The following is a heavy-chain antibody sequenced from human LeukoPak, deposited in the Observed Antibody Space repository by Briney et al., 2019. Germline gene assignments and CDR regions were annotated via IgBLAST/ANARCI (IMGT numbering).Heavy chain of an antibody. CDR1: GFTVSSNY. J-gene: IGHJ4*02. V-gene: IGHV3-53*01. CDR2: IYSGGST. D-gene: IGHD2/OR15-2a*01. Sequence: GGSLRLSCAASGFTVSSNYMSWVRQAPGKGLEWVSLIYSGGSTYYADSVKGRFTISRDNSKNMVFLQMDSLRAEDTAVYYCARDFPFRVWGQGTLVTVSS. CDR3: ARDFPFRV.